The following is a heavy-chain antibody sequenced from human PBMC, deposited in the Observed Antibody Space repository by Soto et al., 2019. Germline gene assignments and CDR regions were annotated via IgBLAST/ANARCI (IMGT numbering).Heavy chain of an antibody. D-gene: IGHD3-10*01. CDR3: GYGSVHPFDY. V-gene: IGHV4-39*01. CDR1: GVSISSSSYY. J-gene: IGHJ4*02. Sequence: SETLSLTCTVSGVSISSSSYYWGWIRQPPGKGLEWIGSIYYSGSTYYNPSLKSRVTISVDTSKNQFSLKLSSVTAADTAVYYCGYGSVHPFDYWGQGALVTVSS. CDR2: IYYSGST.